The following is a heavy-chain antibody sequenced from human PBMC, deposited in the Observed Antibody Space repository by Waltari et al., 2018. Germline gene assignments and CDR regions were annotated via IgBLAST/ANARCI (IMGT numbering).Heavy chain of an antibody. CDR3: AKDAFGNTYLDF. D-gene: IGHD2-2*02. V-gene: IGHV3-30*02. J-gene: IGHJ4*02. CDR2: IWFDGSDK. CDR1: GFTFSNFG. Sequence: QVNLVESGGGVVQPGGSLRLSCATSGFTFSNFGMHWVRQAPGKGLGWLALIWFDGSDKFYADSVGGRFTISRDNSARTLYLDMDSLRLDDTAMYYCAKDAFGNTYLDFWGQGTLVTVSS.